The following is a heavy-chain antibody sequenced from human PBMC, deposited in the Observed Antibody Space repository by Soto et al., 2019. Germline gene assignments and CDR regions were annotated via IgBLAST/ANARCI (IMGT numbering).Heavy chain of an antibody. CDR1: GGSVSSDGYY. Sequence: PSETLSLTCTVSGGSVSSDGYYWTWIRQPPGKGLEWIGYIFYSGSTNYNPSLKSRVTISVDTSKNQFSLNLRSVTAADTAVYYCAYWYTSSWSHFDYWGQGTPVTVSS. CDR3: AYWYTSSWSHFDY. V-gene: IGHV4-61*08. CDR2: IFYSGST. J-gene: IGHJ4*02. D-gene: IGHD6-13*01.